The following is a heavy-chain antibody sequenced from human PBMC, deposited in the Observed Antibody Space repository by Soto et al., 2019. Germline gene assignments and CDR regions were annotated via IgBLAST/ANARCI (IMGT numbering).Heavy chain of an antibody. D-gene: IGHD6-13*01. J-gene: IGHJ4*02. V-gene: IGHV3-23*01. CDR1: GFFLRDFG. Sequence: GGSLRLSCVASGFFLRDFGMHWVRQAPGKGLEWVSVISCSGGSTYYAESVKGRFTISRDNSKNTLYLQMNSLRPEDTAVYYCAKDRIAAAGTGVFDYWGQGTLVTVSS. CDR3: AKDRIAAAGTGVFDY. CDR2: ISCSGGST.